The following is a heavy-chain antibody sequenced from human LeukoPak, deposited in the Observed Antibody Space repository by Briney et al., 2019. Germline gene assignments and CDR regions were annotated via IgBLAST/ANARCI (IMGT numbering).Heavy chain of an antibody. J-gene: IGHJ4*02. Sequence: GGSLRLSCAASGFTFSPYSMNWVRQAPGKGLEWVSSISSSSTYIGYADSVKGRFTISRDNANNSLDPQMNSLRADDTAVYYCAASSGYYFLDYWGQGTLVTVSS. D-gene: IGHD3-22*01. CDR2: ISSSSTYI. V-gene: IGHV3-21*01. CDR3: AASSGYYFLDY. CDR1: GFTFSPYS.